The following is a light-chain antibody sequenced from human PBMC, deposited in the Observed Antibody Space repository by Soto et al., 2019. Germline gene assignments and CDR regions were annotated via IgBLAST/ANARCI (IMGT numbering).Light chain of an antibody. CDR1: IIGFGGDDL. CDR3: CSYAGGGTYI. Sequence: QSALTQPASVSGSLGQSITISCSGIIIGFGGDDLVSWYQQDPGRAPKLIIYEATKRPTGISNRFSGSFSADTASLTISGLQPEDESHYYCCSYAGGGTYIFGGGTKLTVL. J-gene: IGLJ2*01. CDR2: EAT. V-gene: IGLV2-23*01.